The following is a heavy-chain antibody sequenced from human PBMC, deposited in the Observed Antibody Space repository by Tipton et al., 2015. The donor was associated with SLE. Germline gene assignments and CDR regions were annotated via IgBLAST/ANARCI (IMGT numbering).Heavy chain of an antibody. CDR2: INPNSGGT. Sequence: QSGAEVKKPGASVKVSCKASGYTFTGYYMHWVRQAPGQGLEWMGWINPNSGGTNYAQKFQGRVTMTRDTSISTAYMELSRLRSGDTAVYYCARGDIVVVPDADAFDIWGQGTMVPVSS. D-gene: IGHD2-2*01. CDR1: GYTFTGYY. CDR3: ARGDIVVVPDADAFDI. J-gene: IGHJ3*02. V-gene: IGHV1-2*02.